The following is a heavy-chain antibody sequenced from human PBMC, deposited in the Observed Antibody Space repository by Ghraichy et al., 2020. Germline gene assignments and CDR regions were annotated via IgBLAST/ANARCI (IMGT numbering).Heavy chain of an antibody. Sequence: GGSLRLSCAASGFTFSSYWMHWVRQAPGKGLVWVSRINSDGSSTSYADSVKGRFTISRDNAKNTLYLQMNSLRAEDTAVYYCASIIVVVPAANDYWGQGTLVTVSS. V-gene: IGHV3-74*01. CDR2: INSDGSST. CDR1: GFTFSSYW. D-gene: IGHD2-2*01. CDR3: ASIIVVVPAANDY. J-gene: IGHJ4*02.